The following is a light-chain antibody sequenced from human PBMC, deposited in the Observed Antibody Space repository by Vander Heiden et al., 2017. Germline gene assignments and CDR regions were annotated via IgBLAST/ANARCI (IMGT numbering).Light chain of an antibody. CDR2: SNN. CDR3: AAWDDSLNGVV. V-gene: IGLV1-44*01. CDR1: SSNIGSNT. J-gene: IGLJ2*01. Sequence: SVLTQPPSASGTPGQMVTISCSGSSSNIGSNTVNWYQQLPGTAPTLLIYSNNQRPSGVPDRFSGSKSGTSASLAISGLQSEDEADYYCAAWDDSLNGVVFGGGTKLTVL.